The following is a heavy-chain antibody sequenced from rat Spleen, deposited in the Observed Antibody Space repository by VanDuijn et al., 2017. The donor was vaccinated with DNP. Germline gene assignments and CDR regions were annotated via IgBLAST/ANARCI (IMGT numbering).Heavy chain of an antibody. V-gene: IGHV5-29*01. J-gene: IGHJ2*01. Sequence: EVQLVESGGGLVQPGSPLKLSCAASGFTFSSNWLNWIRQAPGKGLEWVATIIHDGSSIYYRDSVKGRFTISRDNAKSTLYLQMDSLRSEDTATYYCTRQNYIYAFDYWGQGVMVTVSS. CDR1: GFTFSSNW. CDR3: TRQNYIYAFDY. CDR2: IIHDGSSI. D-gene: IGHD1-2*01.